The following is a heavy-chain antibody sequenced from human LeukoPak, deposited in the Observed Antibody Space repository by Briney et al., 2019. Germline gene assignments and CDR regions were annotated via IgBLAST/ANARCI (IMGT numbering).Heavy chain of an antibody. CDR2: INPSGGST. D-gene: IGHD1-26*01. J-gene: IGHJ6*02. CDR1: GYTFSSYY. Sequence: ASVKVSCKASGYTFSSYYMHWVRQAPGQGLEWMGVINPSGGSTTYAQKFQGRVTMTEDTSTDTAYMELSSLRSEDTAVYYCATDSAIVGATTDYYYYGMDVWGQGTTVTVSS. CDR3: ATDSAIVGATTDYYYYGMDV. V-gene: IGHV1-46*01.